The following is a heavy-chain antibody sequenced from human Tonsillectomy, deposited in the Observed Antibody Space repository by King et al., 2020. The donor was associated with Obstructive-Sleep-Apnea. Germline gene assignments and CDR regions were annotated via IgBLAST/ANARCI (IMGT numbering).Heavy chain of an antibody. CDR1: GGSISSTSYY. J-gene: IGHJ5*02. CDR3: ARERPRRGYSDSDAPLSS. V-gene: IGHV4-39*07. Sequence: LQLQESGPGLVKPSETLSLTCTVSGGSISSTSYYWGYIRQPPGKGLEWIGSIYYTGTTYYNPSLKSRVTISVDTSRNQFSLRLSSVTAADTAVYYCARERPRRGYSDSDAPLSSWGRGTLVTVSS. D-gene: IGHD5-12*01. CDR2: IYYTGTT.